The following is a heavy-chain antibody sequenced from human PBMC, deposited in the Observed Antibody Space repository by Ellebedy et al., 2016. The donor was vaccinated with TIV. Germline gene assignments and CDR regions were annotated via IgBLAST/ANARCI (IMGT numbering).Heavy chain of an antibody. CDR1: GFTFSSYA. J-gene: IGHJ4*02. CDR3: GGWGSGWEYYFDY. V-gene: IGHV3-23*01. D-gene: IGHD6-19*01. Sequence: GESLKISCAASGFTFSSYAMNWVRQAPGKGLEWVSGISGSGGSTYYADSVKGRFTISRDNSKNTLYLQMNSLRAEDTAVYSCGGWGSGWEYYFDYWGQGTLVSVSS. CDR2: ISGSGGST.